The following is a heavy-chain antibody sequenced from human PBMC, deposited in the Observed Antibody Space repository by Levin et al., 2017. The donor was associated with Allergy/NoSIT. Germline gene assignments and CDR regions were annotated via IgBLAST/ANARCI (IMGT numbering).Heavy chain of an antibody. V-gene: IGHV3-33*06. CDR2: IWYDGREK. D-gene: IGHD1-1*01. CDR3: AKKPQTELPTSSYWYFDL. Sequence: GGSLRLSCAASGFTFSNLGMHWVRQAPGKGLEWVAHIWYDGREKYYADSAEGRFTISRDNSNNVLYLQMDSLRVEDTAVYYCAKKPQTELPTSSYWYFDLWGRGIPVTVSS. CDR1: GFTFSNLG. J-gene: IGHJ2*01.